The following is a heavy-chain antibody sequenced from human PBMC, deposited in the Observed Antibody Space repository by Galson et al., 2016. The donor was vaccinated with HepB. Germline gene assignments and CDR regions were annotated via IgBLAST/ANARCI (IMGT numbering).Heavy chain of an antibody. CDR2: IIPIFGTA. J-gene: IGHJ3*02. V-gene: IGHV1-69*06. D-gene: IGHD2/OR15-2a*01. CDR3: AREWAPFRIVNPRVRAFDI. CDR1: GGTFSSYA. Sequence: SVKVSCKASGGTFSSYAISWVRQAPGQGLEWMGGIIPIFGTADYAQKFQGRVTITADKSTSTAYMALSSLRSEDTAVYYCAREWAPFRIVNPRVRAFDIWGQGTTVTVSS.